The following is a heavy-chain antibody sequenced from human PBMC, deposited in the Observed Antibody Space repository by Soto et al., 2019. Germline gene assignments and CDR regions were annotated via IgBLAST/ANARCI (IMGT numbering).Heavy chain of an antibody. CDR3: AKAADYYGSGFYYMDV. D-gene: IGHD3-10*01. V-gene: IGHV3-30*18. J-gene: IGHJ6*03. CDR1: GFTFSSYG. Sequence: GGSLRLSCAASGFTFSSYGMHWVRQAPGKGLEWVAVISYDGSNKYYADSVKGRFTISRDNSKNTLYLQMNSLRAEDTAVYYCAKAADYYGSGFYYMDVWGKGTTVTVSS. CDR2: ISYDGSNK.